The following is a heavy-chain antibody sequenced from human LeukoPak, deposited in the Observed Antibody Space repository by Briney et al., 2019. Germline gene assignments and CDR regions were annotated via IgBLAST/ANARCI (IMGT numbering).Heavy chain of an antibody. CDR1: GGTFNSYG. CDR3: ARGSYYGSGSATDAFDI. CDR2: IIPILDIT. J-gene: IGHJ3*02. Sequence: SVKVSCKASGGTFNSYGISWVRQAPGQGLEWMGGIIPILDITNYAQKFQGRVTITADKSTTTAYMELSSLRSEDTAVYYCARGSYYGSGSATDAFDIWGQGTKVTVS. V-gene: IGHV1-69*10. D-gene: IGHD3-10*01.